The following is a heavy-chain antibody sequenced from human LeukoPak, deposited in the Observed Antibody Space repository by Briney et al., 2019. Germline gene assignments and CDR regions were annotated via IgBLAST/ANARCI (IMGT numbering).Heavy chain of an antibody. CDR3: ARAQGTVAIDY. V-gene: IGHV4-34*01. CDR2: INHSGNT. Sequence: PSETLSLTCAVYGESFSGFYWTWIRQPPGKALEWIGEINHSGNTNYNPSLKSRVALSVDTSKNQFSLKMNSMTAADTAAYFCARAQGTVAIDYWGQGTLVTVSS. J-gene: IGHJ4*02. D-gene: IGHD5-12*01. CDR1: GESFSGFY.